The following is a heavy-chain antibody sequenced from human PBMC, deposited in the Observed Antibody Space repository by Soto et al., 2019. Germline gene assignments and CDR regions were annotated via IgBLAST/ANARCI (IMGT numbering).Heavy chain of an antibody. CDR2: ISGSGGST. CDR3: ANREVGATQIDY. CDR1: GFTFSSYA. D-gene: IGHD1-26*01. V-gene: IGHV3-23*01. J-gene: IGHJ4*02. Sequence: GESLKISCAASGFTFSSYAMSWVRQAPGKGLEWVSAISGSGGSTYYADSVKGRFTISRDNSKNTLYLQMNSLRAEDTAVYYCANREVGATQIDYWGQGTLVTVSS.